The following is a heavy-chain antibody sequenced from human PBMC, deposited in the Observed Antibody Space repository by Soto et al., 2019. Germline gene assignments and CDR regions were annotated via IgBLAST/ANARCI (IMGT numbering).Heavy chain of an antibody. J-gene: IGHJ6*02. V-gene: IGHV6-1*01. Sequence: PSQTLSLTCAISGDSVSSNSAAWNWIRQSPSRGLEWLGRTYYRSKWYNDYAVSVKSRITINPDTSKNQFSLQLNSVTPEDTAVYYCARVEGPRQLRYYGMDVWGQGTTVTVSS. CDR2: TYYRSKWYN. CDR3: ARVEGPRQLRYYGMDV. CDR1: GDSVSSNSAA. D-gene: IGHD2-2*01.